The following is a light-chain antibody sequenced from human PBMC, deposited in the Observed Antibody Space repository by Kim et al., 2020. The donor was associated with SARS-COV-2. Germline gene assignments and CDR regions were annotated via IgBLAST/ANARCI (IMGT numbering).Light chain of an antibody. J-gene: IGKJ3*01. Sequence: SPGEGATLSCRASQSVSSNYLAWYQQKPGQAPRLLIYDASSRSAGIPVRFSGSGSGTYFTLTISRREPEDFAVYYCQQYGGLPFTFGPGTKVDIK. V-gene: IGKV3-20*01. CDR2: DAS. CDR3: QQYGGLPFT. CDR1: QSVSSNY.